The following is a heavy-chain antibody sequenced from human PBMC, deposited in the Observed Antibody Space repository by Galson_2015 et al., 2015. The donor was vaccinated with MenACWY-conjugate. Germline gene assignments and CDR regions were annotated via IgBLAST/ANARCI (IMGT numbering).Heavy chain of an antibody. V-gene: IGHV3-23*01. D-gene: IGHD3-9*01. CDR2: ISDSGRTT. J-gene: IGHJ4*02. Sequence: SLRLSCAASGFTFSTYWMHWVRQAPGKGLEWVSTISDSGRTTYYADSVKGRFTISRDNSKNTLFLQMNSLRAEDTAAYYCAKDLVKNYEMLTGYYNDWGQGTLVTVSS. CDR3: AKDLVKNYEMLTGYYND. CDR1: GFTFSTYW.